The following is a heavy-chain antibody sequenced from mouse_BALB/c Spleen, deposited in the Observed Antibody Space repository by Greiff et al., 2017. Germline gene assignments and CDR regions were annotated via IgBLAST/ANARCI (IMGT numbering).Heavy chain of an antibody. J-gene: IGHJ3*01. D-gene: IGHD2-3*01. Sequence: DVQLVESGGDLVKPGGSLKLSCAASGFTFSSYGMSWVRQTPDKRLEWVATISSGGSYTYYPDSVKGRFTISRDNAKNTLYLQMSSLKSEDTAMYYCARHDGYYPYWGQGTLVTVSA. CDR3: ARHDGYYPY. CDR1: GFTFSSYG. V-gene: IGHV5-6*01. CDR2: ISSGGSYT.